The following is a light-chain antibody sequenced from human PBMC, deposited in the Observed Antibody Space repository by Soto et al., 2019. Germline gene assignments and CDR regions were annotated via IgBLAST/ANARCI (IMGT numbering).Light chain of an antibody. Sequence: QSALTQPPSASGSPGRSVTISCTGTSSDVGGYNYVSWYQQYPGKAPKLMIYEVNKRPSGVPDRFSGSKSGNTASLTVSGLQAEDEADYYCSSYAGSILYVFGTGTKVTVL. CDR2: EVN. J-gene: IGLJ1*01. CDR3: SSYAGSILYV. CDR1: SSDVGGYNY. V-gene: IGLV2-8*01.